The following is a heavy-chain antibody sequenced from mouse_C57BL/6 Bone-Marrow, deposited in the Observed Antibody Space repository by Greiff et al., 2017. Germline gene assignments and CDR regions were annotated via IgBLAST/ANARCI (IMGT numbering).Heavy chain of an antibody. CDR2: ISSGGDYI. CDR1: GFTFSSYA. Sequence: EVQGVESGEGLVKPGGSLKLSCAASGFTFSSYAMSWVRQTPEKRLEWVAYISSGGDYIYYADTVKGRFTISRDNARNTLYLQMSSLKSEDTAMYYCTNDYGSSYVGVYWGQGTTLTVSS. D-gene: IGHD1-1*01. V-gene: IGHV5-9-1*02. J-gene: IGHJ2*01. CDR3: TNDYGSSYVGVY.